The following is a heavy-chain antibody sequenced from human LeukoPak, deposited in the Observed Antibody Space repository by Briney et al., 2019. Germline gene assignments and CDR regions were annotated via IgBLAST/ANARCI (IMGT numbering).Heavy chain of an antibody. V-gene: IGHV4-39*01. J-gene: IGHJ6*03. CDR1: GGSISSSSYY. CDR2: VYYSGST. D-gene: IGHD3-3*01. CDR3: ARTYYDFWSGYPPPYYMDV. Sequence: SETLSLTCTVSGGSISSSSYYWGWIRQPPGKGLEWIGSVYYSGSTYYNPSLKSRVTISVDTSKNQFSLKLSSVTAADTAVYYCARTYYDFWSGYPPPYYMDVWGKGTTVTVSS.